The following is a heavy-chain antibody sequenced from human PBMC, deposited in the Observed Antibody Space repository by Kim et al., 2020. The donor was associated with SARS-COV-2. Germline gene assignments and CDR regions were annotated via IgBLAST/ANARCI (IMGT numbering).Heavy chain of an antibody. V-gene: IGHV4-59*08. CDR2: GST. Sequence: GSTNDNPSLQSRVTISVDTSKNQCPLKLSSVTAADTAVYYCARHYYYMDVWGKGTTVTVSS. J-gene: IGHJ6*03. CDR3: ARHYYYMDV.